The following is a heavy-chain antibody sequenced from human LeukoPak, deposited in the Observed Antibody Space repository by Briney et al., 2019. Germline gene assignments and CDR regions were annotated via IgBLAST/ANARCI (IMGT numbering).Heavy chain of an antibody. J-gene: IGHJ4*02. Sequence: SETLSLTCTVSGGSISSRSYYWGWIRQPPGKGLEWIGSIYYSGSTYNNPSLKSRVTISVDTSKNQFSLKLSSVTAADTAVYYCAGDPGSSGVDYWGQGTLVTVSS. CDR1: GGSISSRSYY. D-gene: IGHD6-19*01. CDR3: AGDPGSSGVDY. V-gene: IGHV4-39*07. CDR2: IYYSGST.